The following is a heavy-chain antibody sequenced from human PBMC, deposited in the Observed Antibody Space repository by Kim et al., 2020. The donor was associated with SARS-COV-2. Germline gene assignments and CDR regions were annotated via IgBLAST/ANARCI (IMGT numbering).Heavy chain of an antibody. CDR1: GGSFSGYY. D-gene: IGHD5-18*01. Sequence: SETLSLTCAVYGGSFSGYYWSWIRQPPGKGLEWIGEINHSGSTNYNPSLKSRVTISVDTSKNQFSLKLSSVTAADTAVYYCARGERGYSYGYADYWGQGT. J-gene: IGHJ4*02. V-gene: IGHV4-34*01. CDR3: ARGERGYSYGYADY. CDR2: INHSGST.